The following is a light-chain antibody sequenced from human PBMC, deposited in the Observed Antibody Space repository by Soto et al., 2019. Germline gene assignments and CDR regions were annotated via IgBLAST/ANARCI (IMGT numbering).Light chain of an antibody. J-gene: IGLJ1*01. Sequence: QSALTQPASVSGSPGQSITISCTGTSSDVGGYNYVSWYQQHPGKAPKLMIYEVSYRPSGVSNRFSGSKSGNTASLTISGLQAEDEADYYCSSYTSDSTPFVFGTGTKLTV. CDR1: SSDVGGYNY. V-gene: IGLV2-14*01. CDR3: SSYTSDSTPFV. CDR2: EVS.